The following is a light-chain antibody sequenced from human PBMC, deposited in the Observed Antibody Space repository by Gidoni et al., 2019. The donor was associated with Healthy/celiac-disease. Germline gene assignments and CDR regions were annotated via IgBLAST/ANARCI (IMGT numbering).Light chain of an antibody. CDR3: QQYNSYWT. CDR1: QSISSW. J-gene: IGKJ1*01. V-gene: IGKV1-5*01. CDR2: DAS. Sequence: DIQMAQSPSTLSASVGDRVTITCRPSQSISSWLAWYQQKPGKAPKLLIYDASSVESGVPSRFSGSGSGTEFTLTISSLQPDDFATYYCQQYNSYWTFGQGTKVEIK.